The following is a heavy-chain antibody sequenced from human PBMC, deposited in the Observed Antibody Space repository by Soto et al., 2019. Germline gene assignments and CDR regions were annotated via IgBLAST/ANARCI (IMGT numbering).Heavy chain of an antibody. Sequence: QVQLVESGGGVVQPGRSLRLSCAASGFTFRSYGMHWVRQAPGRGLEWVAVISFDGTYKYYADSVKGRFTISRDNSKNTLYLQMNSLRTEDTAVYYCAKTGRGGGYWYFELWGRGTLVTVSS. J-gene: IGHJ2*01. CDR3: AKTGRGGGYWYFEL. CDR2: ISFDGTYK. CDR1: GFTFRSYG. D-gene: IGHD1-1*01. V-gene: IGHV3-30*18.